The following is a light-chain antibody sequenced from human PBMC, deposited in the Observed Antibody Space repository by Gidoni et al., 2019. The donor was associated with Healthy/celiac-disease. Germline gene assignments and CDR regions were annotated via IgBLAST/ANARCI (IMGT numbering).Light chain of an antibody. CDR3: KQYYRTPRT. CDR2: WAS. J-gene: IGKJ1*01. V-gene: IGKV4-1*01. CDR1: QSVLYSSHNKNY. Sequence: VSLGERATINCKSSQSVLYSSHNKNYLAWYQQKPGQPPKLLIYWASTRESGVPDRFSGSGSGTDFTLTISSLQAEDVAVYYCKQYYRTPRTFGQGTKVEIK.